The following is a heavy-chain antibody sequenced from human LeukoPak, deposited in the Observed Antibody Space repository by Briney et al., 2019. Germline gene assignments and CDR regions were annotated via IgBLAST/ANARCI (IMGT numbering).Heavy chain of an antibody. J-gene: IGHJ5*02. CDR1: GYRFTSYW. D-gene: IGHD2-15*01. V-gene: IGHV5-51*01. CDR3: ARHLPYCSGGSCYSSFWFDP. CDR2: IYPGDSDI. Sequence: GESLKISCKGSGYRFTSYWIAWVRQMPGKGLEWMGIIYPGDSDIRYSPSFQGQVTISADKSITTAYLQWSSLKASDTAMYYCARHLPYCSGGSCYSSFWFDPWGQGTLVTVSS.